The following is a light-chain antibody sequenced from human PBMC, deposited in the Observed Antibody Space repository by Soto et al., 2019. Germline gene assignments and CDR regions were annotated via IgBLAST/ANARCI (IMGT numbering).Light chain of an antibody. Sequence: EIVLTQSPGTLSLSPGERATLSCRASQSVSSSYLAWYQQKPGQAPRLLIYGASSRATGIPDRFSGSGSGTDLSLTISRLEPEDFSVYYCQQYGSSSSFTFGPGTKVDIK. CDR1: QSVSSSY. CDR2: GAS. J-gene: IGKJ3*01. V-gene: IGKV3-20*01. CDR3: QQYGSSSSFT.